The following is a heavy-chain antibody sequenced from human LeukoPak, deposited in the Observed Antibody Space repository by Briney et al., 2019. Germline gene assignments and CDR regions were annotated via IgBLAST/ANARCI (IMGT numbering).Heavy chain of an antibody. CDR1: GFTLSTYW. J-gene: IGHJ4*02. CDR3: ASWGAGGNS. D-gene: IGHD3-16*01. Sequence: QSGGSLRLSCEASGFTLSTYWMNWVRQVPGKGLDWVANINPDGSGKRYVDSVKGRFTIAIDNADNSLSLQMNSLRAEDTAVYYCASWGAGGNSWGQGTLVTVSS. CDR2: INPDGSGK. V-gene: IGHV3-7*01.